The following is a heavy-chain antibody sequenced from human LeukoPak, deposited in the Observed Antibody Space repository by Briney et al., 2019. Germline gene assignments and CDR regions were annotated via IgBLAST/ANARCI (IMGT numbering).Heavy chain of an antibody. CDR1: GFTFSSYW. D-gene: IGHD3-10*01. V-gene: IGHV3-23*01. Sequence: GGSLRLSCAASGFTFSSYWMSWVRQAPGKGLEWVSAISGSGGSTYYADSVKGRFTISRDNSKNTLYLQMNSLRAEDTAVYYCAKEVLWFGETLDAFDIWGQGTMVTVSS. CDR3: AKEVLWFGETLDAFDI. CDR2: ISGSGGST. J-gene: IGHJ3*02.